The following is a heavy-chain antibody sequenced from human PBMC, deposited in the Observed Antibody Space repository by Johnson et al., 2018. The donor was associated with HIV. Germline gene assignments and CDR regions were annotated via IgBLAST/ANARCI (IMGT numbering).Heavy chain of an antibody. Sequence: QMLLVESGGGVVRPGGSLRLSCTGSGFTFSSYDMRWVRQAPGKGLEWVAFIRYDGSNNYSAAFVQGRFTISRDNSKNTLYLQMNSLRAEDTAVYYCAKEGWAAAQEGWGAFDIWGQGTMVTVSS. D-gene: IGHD6-13*01. CDR3: AKEGWAAAQEGWGAFDI. CDR1: GFTFSSYD. J-gene: IGHJ3*02. V-gene: IGHV3-30*02. CDR2: IRYDGSNN.